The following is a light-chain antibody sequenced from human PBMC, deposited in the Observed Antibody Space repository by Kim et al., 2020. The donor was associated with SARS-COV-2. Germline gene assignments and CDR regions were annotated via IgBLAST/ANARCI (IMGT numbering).Light chain of an antibody. Sequence: EIVMTQSPATLSVSPGERATLSCRASQSVTSNLAWYQPKPGQAPRLLIYGASTRATGIPARFSGSGSGTEFTLTISSLQSEDFAVYYCQQYNNWPPLTFGGGTKVDIK. CDR3: QQYNNWPPLT. V-gene: IGKV3-15*01. J-gene: IGKJ4*01. CDR1: QSVTSN. CDR2: GAS.